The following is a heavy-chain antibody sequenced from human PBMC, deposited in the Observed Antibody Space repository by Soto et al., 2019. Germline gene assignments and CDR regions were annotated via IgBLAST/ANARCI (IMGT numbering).Heavy chain of an antibody. CDR2: IIPNLGLA. CDR1: GGTFSSYT. D-gene: IGHD5-12*01. CDR3: AREGGGGYSGYEPYDFDY. Sequence: QVQLVQSGAEVKKPGSSVKVSCKASGGTFSSYTISWVRQAPGQGLEWMGRIIPNLGLANYAQKFQGRVTITADKPTSTAYMELSSLRSEDTAGYYCAREGGGGYSGYEPYDFDYWGQGTLVTVSS. V-gene: IGHV1-69*08. J-gene: IGHJ4*02.